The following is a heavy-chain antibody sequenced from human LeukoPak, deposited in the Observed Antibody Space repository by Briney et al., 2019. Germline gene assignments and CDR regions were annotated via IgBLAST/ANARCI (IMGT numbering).Heavy chain of an antibody. D-gene: IGHD3-22*01. CDR3: ARAYYESSAYRHAVYFDY. J-gene: IGHJ4*02. CDR2: INPSDDST. V-gene: IGHV1-46*02. CDR1: GYTFNSSY. Sequence: ASVKVSCKASGYTFNSSYMHWVRQAPGQGLEWMGIINPSDDSTRYAQKFQGRVTMTKDRSTNTVYMHLSSLSSDDTAVYYCARAYYESSAYRHAVYFDYWGQGTLVTVSS.